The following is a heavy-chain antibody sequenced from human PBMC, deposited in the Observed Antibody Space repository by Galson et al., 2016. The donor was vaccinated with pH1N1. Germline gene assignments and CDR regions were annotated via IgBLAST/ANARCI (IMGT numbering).Heavy chain of an antibody. CDR3: ARVWTPGFASSWLLS. CDR2: INTNTGSP. J-gene: IGHJ4*02. D-gene: IGHD6-13*01. CDR1: GYTFTSHS. V-gene: IGHV7-4-1*02. Sequence: SVKVSCKASGYTFTSHSMHRVRQAPGQGLEWMGWINTNTGSPTYAQGFTGRFVFSLDTSVTTAYLHITSLRAEDTAVYYCARVWTPGFASSWLLSWGQGSLVTVSS.